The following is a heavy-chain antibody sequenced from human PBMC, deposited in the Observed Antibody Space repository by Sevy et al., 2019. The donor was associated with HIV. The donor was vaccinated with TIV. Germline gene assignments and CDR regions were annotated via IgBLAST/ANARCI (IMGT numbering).Heavy chain of an antibody. CDR3: ARQVGQLRFFDWSPGYFDY. CDR2: IYYSGST. D-gene: IGHD3-9*01. CDR1: GDSISSSPYY. V-gene: IGHV4-39*01. J-gene: IGHJ4*02. Sequence: SETLSLTCTVSGDSISSSPYYWGWIRQSYGKWQEWIGSIYYSGSTYYNPSLKSRVPISVDTSKNQFSLKLNSVTAADTAVYYCARQVGQLRFFDWSPGYFDYWGQGILVTVSS.